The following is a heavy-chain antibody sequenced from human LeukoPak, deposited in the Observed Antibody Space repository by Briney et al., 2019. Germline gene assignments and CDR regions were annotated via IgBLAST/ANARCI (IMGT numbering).Heavy chain of an antibody. CDR3: ARTIRGYSYGPFDY. J-gene: IGHJ4*02. CDR1: GGSISGYY. V-gene: IGHV4-59*08. Sequence: SETLSLTCAVSGGSISGYYWSWIRQPPRKGLEWIGYISYSGSTNYNSSLKSRVTISVDTSKNQFSLNLNSVTAADTAVYYCARTIRGYSYGPFDYWGQGTLVTASS. CDR2: ISYSGST. D-gene: IGHD5-18*01.